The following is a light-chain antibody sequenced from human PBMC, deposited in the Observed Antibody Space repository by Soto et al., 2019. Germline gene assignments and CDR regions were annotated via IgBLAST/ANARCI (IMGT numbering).Light chain of an antibody. J-gene: IGKJ3*01. CDR2: AAS. CDR1: QGISNW. V-gene: IGKV1D-12*01. Sequence: DIQMTQSPSSVSASVGDRVTMTCRASQGISNWLAWYQQKPGKAPKLLINAASRLQNGVPSRFSGSGSGTEFTLTISSLQAEDFATYFCQQANSFPFTFGPGTKVDIK. CDR3: QQANSFPFT.